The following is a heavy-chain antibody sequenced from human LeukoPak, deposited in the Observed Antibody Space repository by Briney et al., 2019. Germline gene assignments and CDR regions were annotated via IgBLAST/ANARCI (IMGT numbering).Heavy chain of an antibody. J-gene: IGHJ4*02. CDR3: ARGNWNHKY. Sequence: PGGSLRLSCAASGFTFSGSAMNWVRQAPGKGLEWVANIQQDGSEIYYLDSVKGRFTISRDNAKNSLYLQMDSLRAGDTAVYYCARGNWNHKYWGQGTLVTVSS. V-gene: IGHV3-7*01. D-gene: IGHD1-1*01. CDR2: IQQDGSEI. CDR1: GFTFSGSA.